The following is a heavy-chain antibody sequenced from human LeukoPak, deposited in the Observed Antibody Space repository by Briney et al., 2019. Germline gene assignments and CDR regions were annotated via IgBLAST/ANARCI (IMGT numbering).Heavy chain of an antibody. CDR1: GGSISSSSYY. CDR2: IYYSGST. J-gene: IGHJ6*03. V-gene: IGHV4-39*07. CDR3: ARGVLRHKPFIVATNYYYYMDV. D-gene: IGHD5-12*01. Sequence: SETLSLTCTVSGGSISSSSYYWGWIRQPPGQGLEWIGSIYYSGSTYYNPSLKSRVTISVDTSKNQFSLKLSSVTAADTAVYYCARGVLRHKPFIVATNYYYYMDVWGKGTTVTVSS.